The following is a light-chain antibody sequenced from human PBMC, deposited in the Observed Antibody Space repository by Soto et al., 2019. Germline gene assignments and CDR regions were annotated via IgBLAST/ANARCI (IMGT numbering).Light chain of an antibody. CDR3: NSYVGSNNYV. CDR1: ASDIGRYNY. J-gene: IGLJ1*01. Sequence: QSVLTQPPSASWSPGQSVASSCIGTASDIGRYNYVSWYQHHPGKAPKLIIYEVTKRPSGVPDRFSGSKSGNTASLTVSGLQADDEADYYCNSYVGSNNYVFGTGTKVTVL. CDR2: EVT. V-gene: IGLV2-8*01.